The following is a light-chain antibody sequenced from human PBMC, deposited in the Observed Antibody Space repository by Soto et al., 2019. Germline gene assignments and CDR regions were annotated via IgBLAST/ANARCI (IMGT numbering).Light chain of an antibody. J-gene: IGKJ1*01. Sequence: DIQMTQSRSTLSASVGDTVTITCRASQSFSNWLAWYQQKPGKAPKFLIYKASTLESGVTSRFSGSGSVTQFTLNISSQQPHDFATYYYQHYNSKSCTFGQGTKVEIK. CDR2: KAS. CDR3: QHYNSKSCT. CDR1: QSFSNW. V-gene: IGKV1-5*03.